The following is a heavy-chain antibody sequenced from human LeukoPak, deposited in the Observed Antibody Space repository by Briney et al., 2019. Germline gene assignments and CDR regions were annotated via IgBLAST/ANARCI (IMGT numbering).Heavy chain of an antibody. CDR2: IYYSGST. CDR3: ARRQQTCGDNGLHNRFHP. D-gene: IGHD2-8*01. CDR1: DGSSSSSS. V-gene: IGHV4-59*08. Sequence: SETLSLTCTVSDGSSSSSSWNWIRQPPGKGLEWIGYIYYSGSTKYNPSLESRVTISVDTSKNQISLNLRSVTAADTAIYYCARRQQTCGDNGLHNRFHPWGQGTLVTVSS. J-gene: IGHJ5*02.